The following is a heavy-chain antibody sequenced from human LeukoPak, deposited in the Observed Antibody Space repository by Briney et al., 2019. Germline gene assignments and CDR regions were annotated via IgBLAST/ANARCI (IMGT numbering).Heavy chain of an antibody. CDR2: IYYTGST. V-gene: IGHV4-59*11. J-gene: IGHJ4*02. Sequence: PSETLSLTCTVSRGSISSLYWSWIRQPPGKGLEWIGNIYYTGSTNYNPFLKSRVTISVDTSKNQFSLKLSSVTAADTAVYYCARGRGYSYGSPLDYWGQGSLVTVSS. CDR1: RGSISSLY. D-gene: IGHD5-18*01. CDR3: ARGRGYSYGSPLDY.